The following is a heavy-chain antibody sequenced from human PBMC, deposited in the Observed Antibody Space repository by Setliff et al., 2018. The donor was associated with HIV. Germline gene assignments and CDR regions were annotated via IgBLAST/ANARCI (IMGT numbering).Heavy chain of an antibody. Sequence: PGGSLRLSCAASGFTFSNNWIHWVRQAPGKGLEWVSFISWDGGSSDYADSVKGRFTISRDNSKDTLYLDLNSLRSEDTAVYYCVRDDSNGPNSLDPWGQGTLVTVS. CDR3: VRDDSNGPNSLDP. J-gene: IGHJ5*02. V-gene: IGHV3-43*01. D-gene: IGHD2-8*01. CDR2: ISWDGGSS. CDR1: GFTFSNNW.